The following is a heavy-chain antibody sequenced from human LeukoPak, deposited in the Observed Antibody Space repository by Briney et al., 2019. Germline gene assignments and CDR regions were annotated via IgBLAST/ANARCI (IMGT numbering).Heavy chain of an antibody. D-gene: IGHD2-2*01. CDR3: ARGYCSSTSCPQFDY. CDR1: GGSISSGSYY. J-gene: IGHJ4*02. CDR2: IYSSGST. Sequence: SETLSLTCTVSGGSISSGSYYWSWIRQPAGEGLEWIGRIYSSGSTNYNPSLKSRITISEDTSKNQFSLKLSSVTAADTAVYYCARGYCSSTSCPQFDYWGQGTLVTVSS. V-gene: IGHV4-61*02.